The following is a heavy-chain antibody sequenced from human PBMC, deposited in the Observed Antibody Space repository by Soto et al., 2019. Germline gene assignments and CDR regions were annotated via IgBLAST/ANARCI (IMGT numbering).Heavy chain of an antibody. V-gene: IGHV3-15*01. D-gene: IGHD7-27*01. CDR1: GFTFSNAW. CDR3: TTEPLAGDLGAFDI. CDR2: IKSKTDGGTT. Sequence: GESLKISCAASGFTFSNAWMSWVRQAPGKGLEWVGRIKSKTDGGTTDYAAPVKGRFTISRDDSKNTLYLQMNSLKTEDTAVYYCTTEPLAGDLGAFDIWGQGTMVTVSS. J-gene: IGHJ3*02.